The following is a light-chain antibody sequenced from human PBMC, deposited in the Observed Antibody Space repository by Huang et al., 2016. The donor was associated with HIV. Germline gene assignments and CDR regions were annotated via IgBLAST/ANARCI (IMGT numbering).Light chain of an antibody. V-gene: IGKV3-15*01. J-gene: IGKJ1*01. Sequence: EIMMTQSPAALSVSLGDRVTLSCRASQNIYSKLAWYQHKLGQAPRLLISGASTRATDIPARFSGGGSGTEYTLNITRVQSEDFGIYYCQQYNNWPPWTFGQGTKVEVK. CDR2: GAS. CDR1: QNIYSK. CDR3: QQYNNWPPWT.